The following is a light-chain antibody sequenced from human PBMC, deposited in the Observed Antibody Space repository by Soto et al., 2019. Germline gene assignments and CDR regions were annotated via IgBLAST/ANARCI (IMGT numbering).Light chain of an antibody. CDR3: QQYYRPWT. CDR1: QSVLYSSNNKNY. Sequence: DIVVTQSPDSLAVSLGERATINCKSSQSVLYSSNNKNYLAWYQQKPGQPPKLLIYWASTRESGVPDRFSGSASATHFTLSSSSLQAEDVGVYYCQQYYRPWTFGQGPKVEIK. V-gene: IGKV4-1*01. CDR2: WAS. J-gene: IGKJ1*01.